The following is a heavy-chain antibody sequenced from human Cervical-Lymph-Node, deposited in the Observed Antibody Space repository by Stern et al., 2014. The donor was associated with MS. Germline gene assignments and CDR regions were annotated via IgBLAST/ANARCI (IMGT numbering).Heavy chain of an antibody. CDR1: GGSISGYD. CDR2: IYYSGST. D-gene: IGHD5-24*01. CDR3: ARSRDAYSPLAY. Sequence: QVQLQESGPGLVKPSETLSLTCTVSGGSISGYDCSWIRQPPGKGLEWIGHIYYSGSTNYMPSLKSRVSISIDTPKNQFSLKLGSVTAADTAVYYCARSRDAYSPLAYWGQGALVTVSS. J-gene: IGHJ4*02. V-gene: IGHV4-59*01.